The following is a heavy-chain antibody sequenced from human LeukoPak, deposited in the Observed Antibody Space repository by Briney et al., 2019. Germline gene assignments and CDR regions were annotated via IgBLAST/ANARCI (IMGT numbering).Heavy chain of an antibody. CDR1: GFIFSEYA. CDR3: AKVPYLRLPYYFDY. V-gene: IGHV3-23*01. J-gene: IGHJ4*02. Sequence: GGSLRLSCVASGFIFSEYAMNWVRQAPGKGLEWVSGISGGAGSTYYADSVKGRFTISRDNSNNALYLQMNSLRAEDTAVYYCAKVPYLRLPYYFDYWGQGTLVTVSS. D-gene: IGHD5-12*01. CDR2: ISGGAGST.